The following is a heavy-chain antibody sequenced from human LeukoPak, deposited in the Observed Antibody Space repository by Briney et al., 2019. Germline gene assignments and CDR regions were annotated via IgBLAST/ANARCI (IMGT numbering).Heavy chain of an antibody. CDR2: ISYDGSNK. CDR3: ARDNGVVVAATTNDY. D-gene: IGHD2-15*01. J-gene: IGHJ4*02. CDR1: GFTFSSYA. V-gene: IGHV3-30-3*01. Sequence: GGSLRLSCAASGFTFSSYAMHWVRQAPGKGLEWVAVISYDGSNKYYADSVKGRFTISRDKSKNTLYLQMNSLRAEDTAVYYCARDNGVVVAATTNDYWGQGTLVTVSS.